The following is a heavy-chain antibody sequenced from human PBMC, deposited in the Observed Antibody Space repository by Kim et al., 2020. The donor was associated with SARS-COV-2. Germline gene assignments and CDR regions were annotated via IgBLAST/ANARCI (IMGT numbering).Heavy chain of an antibody. D-gene: IGHD3-10*01. V-gene: IGHV3-13*04. CDR2: IGTAGDT. CDR3: ARALAPNYYGSGSYNTYYYYGMDV. J-gene: IGHJ6*02. Sequence: GGSLRLSCAASGFTFSSYDMHWVRQATGKGLEWVSAIGTAGDTYYQGSVKGRFTISRENAKNYLYLQMNSLRAGDTAVYYCARALAPNYYGSGSYNTYYYYGMDVWGQGTTVTVSS. CDR1: GFTFSSYD.